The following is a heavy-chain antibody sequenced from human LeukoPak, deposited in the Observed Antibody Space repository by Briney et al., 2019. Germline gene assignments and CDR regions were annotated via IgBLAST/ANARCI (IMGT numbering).Heavy chain of an antibody. J-gene: IGHJ4*02. CDR2: ITSNNNYI. V-gene: IGHV3-21*01. Sequence: GGSLRLSCAASGFTFSSYSMNWVRQAPGKGLEWVSSITSNNNYIYYADSVKGRFTISRDNAKNSLYLQMNSLRAEDTAVYYCARRLWFGEPRSDYWGQGTLVTVSS. CDR1: GFTFSSYS. CDR3: ARRLWFGEPRSDY. D-gene: IGHD3-10*01.